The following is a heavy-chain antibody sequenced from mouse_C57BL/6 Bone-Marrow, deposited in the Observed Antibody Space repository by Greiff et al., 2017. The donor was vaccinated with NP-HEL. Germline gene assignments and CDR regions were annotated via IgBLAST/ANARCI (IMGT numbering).Heavy chain of an antibody. D-gene: IGHD1-1*01. CDR3: ASGGKYYYGSSPAWFAY. CDR1: GYTFTGYW. CDR2: ILPGSGST. J-gene: IGHJ3*01. Sequence: QVQLQQSGAELMKPGASVKLSCKATGYTFTGYWIEWVKQRPGHGLEWIGEILPGSGSTNYNEKFKGKATFTADTSSNTAYMQLSSLTTEDSAIYYCASGGKYYYGSSPAWFAYWGQGTLVTVSA. V-gene: IGHV1-9*01.